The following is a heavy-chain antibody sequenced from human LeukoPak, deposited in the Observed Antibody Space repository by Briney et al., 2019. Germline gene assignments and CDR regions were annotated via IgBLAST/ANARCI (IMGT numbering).Heavy chain of an antibody. V-gene: IGHV3-23*01. CDR1: GFTFSSYA. CDR3: AKGKAFQWLAPGAHDAFDI. J-gene: IGHJ3*02. D-gene: IGHD6-19*01. CDR2: ISGSGGST. Sequence: PGGSLRLSCAASGFTFSSYAMSWVRQAPGKGLEWVSAISGSGGSTYYADSVKGRFTISRDNSKNTMYLQMNSLRAEDTAVYYCAKGKAFQWLAPGAHDAFDIWGQGTMVTVSS.